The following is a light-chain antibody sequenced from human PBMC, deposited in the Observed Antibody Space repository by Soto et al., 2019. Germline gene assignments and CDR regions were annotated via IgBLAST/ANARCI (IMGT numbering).Light chain of an antibody. CDR2: DAS. CDR3: QQCYMGWT. J-gene: IGKJ1*01. Sequence: DIQMTQSPSTLSASVGDRVTITCRASQSISSWLAWYQQKPGKAPKLLIYDASSLESGVPSRFSGSGSGTEFTLTISSLQPDDFGTYYCQQCYMGWTFGQGTRWIS. CDR1: QSISSW. V-gene: IGKV1-5*01.